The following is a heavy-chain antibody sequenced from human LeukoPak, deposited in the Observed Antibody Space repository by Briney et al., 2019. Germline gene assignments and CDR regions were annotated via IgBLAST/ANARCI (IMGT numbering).Heavy chain of an antibody. Sequence: GGSLRLSCAASGFTFSSIAMSWVRQAPGKGLEWVSSITSSGGSTYYPDSVRGRFTISRDNSRNTLFLQMNRLRAEDTAVYYCVKSRIYDFWSLDPWGQGTLVTVSS. CDR2: ITSSGGST. CDR1: GFTFSSIA. CDR3: VKSRIYDFWSLDP. V-gene: IGHV3-23*01. D-gene: IGHD3-3*01. J-gene: IGHJ5*02.